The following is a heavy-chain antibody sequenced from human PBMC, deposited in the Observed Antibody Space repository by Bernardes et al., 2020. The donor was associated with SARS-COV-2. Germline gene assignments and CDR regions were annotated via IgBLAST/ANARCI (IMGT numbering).Heavy chain of an antibody. J-gene: IGHJ6*02. V-gene: IGHV1-2*02. D-gene: IGHD2-8*01. CDR1: LYTFTDYH. CDR3: ERGSPLVSYYGMDV. CDR2: INPNSGGT. Sequence: SVKVSCKASLYTFTDYHIHLVRQAPGQGREWMGWINPNSGGTNYAQKFQGRLTMTRDTSVSTAYMEGIRLTSDDTAIYYCERGSPLVSYYGMDVWGQGTTVTVSS.